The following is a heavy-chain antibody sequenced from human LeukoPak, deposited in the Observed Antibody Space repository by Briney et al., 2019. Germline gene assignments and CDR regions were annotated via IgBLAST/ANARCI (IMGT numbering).Heavy chain of an antibody. CDR1: GGSINSDY. J-gene: IGHJ3*02. Sequence: PSETLSLTCTVSGGSINSDYWSWIRQPPGKGLEWIGEISHSGSTNYNPSLKSRVTISVDTSKNQFSLKLSSVTAADTAVYYCARSRGLRWGMRVFDIWGQGTMVTVSS. D-gene: IGHD4-23*01. V-gene: IGHV4-34*01. CDR2: ISHSGST. CDR3: ARSRGLRWGMRVFDI.